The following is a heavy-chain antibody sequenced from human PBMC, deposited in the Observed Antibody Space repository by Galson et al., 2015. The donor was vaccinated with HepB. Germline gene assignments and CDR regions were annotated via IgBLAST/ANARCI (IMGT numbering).Heavy chain of an antibody. V-gene: IGHV3-11*01. Sequence: SLRLSCAASGFTFTDYYMSWVRQAPGRGLEWVSYISTGGSTMYYADSVKGRFTISRDNAKNSLYLQMNSLRADDTAVYYCARLGQWPWFDPRGQGTLVTVSS. J-gene: IGHJ5*02. CDR3: ARLGQWPWFDP. D-gene: IGHD6-19*01. CDR2: ISTGGSTM. CDR1: GFTFTDYY.